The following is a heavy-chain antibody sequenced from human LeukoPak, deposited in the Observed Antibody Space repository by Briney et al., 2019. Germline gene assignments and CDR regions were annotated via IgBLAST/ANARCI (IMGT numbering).Heavy chain of an antibody. CDR2: IHYSGNT. V-gene: IGHV4-39*07. CDR3: ARRSRLDY. J-gene: IGHJ4*02. CDR1: GGSIISSSDY. Sequence: PSETLSLTCTVSGGSIISSSDYWGWIRQPPGKGLEWIGTIHYSGNTYYNPSLKSRVTISVDTSQNQFSLKLTSVTAADTAVYYCARRSRLDYWGQGTLVTVSS.